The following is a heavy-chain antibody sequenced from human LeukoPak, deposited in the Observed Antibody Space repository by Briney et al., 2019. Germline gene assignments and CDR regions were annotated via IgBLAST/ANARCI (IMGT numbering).Heavy chain of an antibody. J-gene: IGHJ5*02. CDR1: GDSIYSGNYY. CDR3: ARQRSRPSGYSRPPYNWFDP. V-gene: IGHV4-61*02. Sequence: SETLSLTCTVSGDSIYSGNYYWSWIRQPAGKGLEWIGRIYSSGTTIYNPSLKSRVTISVDTSKNQFSLKLSSVTAADTAVYYCARQRSRPSGYSRPPYNWFDPWGQGTLVTVSS. D-gene: IGHD3-22*01. CDR2: IYSSGTT.